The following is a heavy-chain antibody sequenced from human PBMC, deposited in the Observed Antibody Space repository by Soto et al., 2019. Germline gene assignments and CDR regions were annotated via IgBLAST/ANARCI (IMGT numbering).Heavy chain of an antibody. V-gene: IGHV3-23*01. J-gene: IGHJ4*02. CDR2: ISGSGGST. CDR3: AKGVNSSPLIAAARDY. Sequence: EVQLLESGGGLVQPGGSLRLSCAASGFTFSSYAMSWVRQAPGKGLEWVSAISGSGGSTYYADSVKGRFTISRDNSKNTLYLQMNGLRAEDTAVYYCAKGVNSSPLIAAARDYWGQGTLVTVSS. CDR1: GFTFSSYA. D-gene: IGHD6-13*01.